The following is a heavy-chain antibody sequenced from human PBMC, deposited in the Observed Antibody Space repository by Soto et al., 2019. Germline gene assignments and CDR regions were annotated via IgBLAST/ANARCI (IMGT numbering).Heavy chain of an antibody. D-gene: IGHD3-22*01. Sequence: QVQLQESGPGLVKPSQTLSLTCTVSGGSISSGAYYWSWIRQHPGKGLEWIGYIYYSGSTYYNPSLKSRVTISVDTSKNQFSLKLSSVTAADTAVYYCAIYDSSGSRGVQNWGQGTLVTVSS. J-gene: IGHJ1*01. CDR2: IYYSGST. CDR3: AIYDSSGSRGVQN. V-gene: IGHV4-31*03. CDR1: GGSISSGAYY.